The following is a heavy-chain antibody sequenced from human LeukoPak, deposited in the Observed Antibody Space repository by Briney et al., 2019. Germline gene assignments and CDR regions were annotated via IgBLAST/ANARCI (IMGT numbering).Heavy chain of an antibody. CDR3: SRDYSIVKTTIFLDY. CDR2: IKSKAHGGTT. Sequence: PGGSLRLSCTTSGFTFRDQAMSWFRQAPGKGQEWVGLIKSKAHGGTTESAASVKGRFTISRDDAKSIAYLQMNSLKTEDTAVYYCSRDYSIVKTTIFLDYWGQGTLVTVSS. D-gene: IGHD1-26*01. J-gene: IGHJ4*02. V-gene: IGHV3-49*03. CDR1: GFTFRDQA.